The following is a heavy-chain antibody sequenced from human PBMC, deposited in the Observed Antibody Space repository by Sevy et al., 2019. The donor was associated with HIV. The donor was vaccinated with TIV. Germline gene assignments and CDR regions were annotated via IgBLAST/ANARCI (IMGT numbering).Heavy chain of an antibody. V-gene: IGHV1-69*13. J-gene: IGHJ5*02. D-gene: IGHD6-19*01. CDR2: IIPIFGTA. CDR1: GGTFSSYA. Sequence: SVKVSCKASGGTFSSYAISWVRQAPGQGLEWMGGIIPIFGTANYAQKFQGRVTITADESTSTAYMELSSLRSEDTAVYYCARVKLGSSGWYNWFDPWGQGTLVTVSS. CDR3: ARVKLGSSGWYNWFDP.